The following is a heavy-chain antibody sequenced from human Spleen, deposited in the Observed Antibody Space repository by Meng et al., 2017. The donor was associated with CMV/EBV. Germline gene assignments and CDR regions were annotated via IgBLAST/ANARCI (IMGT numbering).Heavy chain of an antibody. CDR3: ARDRFLEWLFDY. CDR2: IKQDGSEK. J-gene: IGHJ4*03. V-gene: IGHV3-7*01. D-gene: IGHD3-3*01. CDR1: GFTFSSYW. Sequence: GESLKISCAASGFTFSSYWMSWVRQAPGKGLEWVANIKQDGSEKYYVDSVKGRFTISRDNAKNSLYLQMNSLRAEDTAVYYCARDRFLEWLFDYWGQGTTVTVSS.